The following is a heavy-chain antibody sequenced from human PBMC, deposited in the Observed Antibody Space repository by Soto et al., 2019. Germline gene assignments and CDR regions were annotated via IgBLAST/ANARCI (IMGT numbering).Heavy chain of an antibody. CDR2: IYYGGST. CDR3: ASMYSSSWDNWFDP. V-gene: IGHV4-39*07. CDR1: GGSLSSSSYS. D-gene: IGHD6-13*01. J-gene: IGHJ5*02. Sequence: SETLSLTCIVSGGSLSSSSYSWAWLRQPPGKGLEWIATIYYGGSTYYNPSLKSRVAISVDTSKNQFSLRLSSVTAADTAVYYCASMYSSSWDNWFDPWGQGTLVTVSS.